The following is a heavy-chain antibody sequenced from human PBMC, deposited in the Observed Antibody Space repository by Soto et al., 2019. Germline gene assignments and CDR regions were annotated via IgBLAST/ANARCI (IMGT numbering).Heavy chain of an antibody. CDR1: GFTFRSYW. Sequence: GGPLRLSCAASGFTFRSYWMQWVRQAPGKGLVWVSWITSDGSSTSYADSVKGRFTVSRDNAKNTLFLQMNSLRAEDTAVYFCASGGSSLNFDSWGQGTLVTVSS. CDR2: ITSDGSST. CDR3: ASGGSSLNFDS. D-gene: IGHD6-13*01. J-gene: IGHJ4*02. V-gene: IGHV3-74*01.